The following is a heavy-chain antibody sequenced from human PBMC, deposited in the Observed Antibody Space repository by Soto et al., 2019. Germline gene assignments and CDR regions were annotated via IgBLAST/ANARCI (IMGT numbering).Heavy chain of an antibody. CDR3: ARAASRIAARYYYYGMDV. CDR2: IIPIFGTA. J-gene: IGHJ6*02. D-gene: IGHD6-6*01. Sequence: QVQLVQSGAEVKKPGSSVKVSCKASGGTFSSYAISWVRQAPGQGLEWMGGIIPIFGTANYAQKFQGRVTITADESTPTAYMGLCSLTSEATAVSYCARAASRIAARYYYYGMDVWGQGTTVTVSS. V-gene: IGHV1-69*01. CDR1: GGTFSSYA.